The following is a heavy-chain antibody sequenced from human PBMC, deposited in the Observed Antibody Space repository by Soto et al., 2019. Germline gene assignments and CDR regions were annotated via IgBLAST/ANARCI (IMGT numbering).Heavy chain of an antibody. V-gene: IGHV3-23*01. Sequence: PGGSLRLSCVPSGFTFNTFAMSWVRRAPGKGLEWVSAISISGDRTYYADSVKGRFFISRDNSNNTLFLRVSSLRVEDTATYYCAKAGGSGWRNYFDHWGQGTPVTVSS. D-gene: IGHD6-19*01. CDR2: ISISGDRT. CDR3: AKAGGSGWRNYFDH. J-gene: IGHJ4*02. CDR1: GFTFNTFA.